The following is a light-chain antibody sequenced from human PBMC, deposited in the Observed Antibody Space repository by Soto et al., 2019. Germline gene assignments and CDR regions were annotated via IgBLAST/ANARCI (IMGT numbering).Light chain of an antibody. CDR1: QSVTNW. Sequence: DIQMTQSPSSVSAAVGDRVTFTCRASQSVTNWVAWYQQNPGQAPKLLFYAAYHLQTGVPSRFSASRFGTDFTFTINTLQTADSATYYCEQGYRAPYTFGLGTMLYIK. CDR3: EQGYRAPYT. CDR2: AAY. V-gene: IGKV1-12*01. J-gene: IGKJ2*01.